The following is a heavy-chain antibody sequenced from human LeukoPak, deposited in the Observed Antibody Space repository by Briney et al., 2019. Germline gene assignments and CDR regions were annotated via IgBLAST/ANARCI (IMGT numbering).Heavy chain of an antibody. CDR3: AATSENDYGDYVYDY. J-gene: IGHJ4*02. V-gene: IGHV1-58*02. CDR2: IVGGSGNT. Sequence: SVKVSCKASGFTFTSSAMQWVRQARGPPRKWIGWIVGGSGNTNYSQKFQERVTITRDMSTSTAYMELSSLRSEDTAVYYCAATSENDYGDYVYDYWGQGTLVTVSS. D-gene: IGHD4-17*01. CDR1: GFTFTSSA.